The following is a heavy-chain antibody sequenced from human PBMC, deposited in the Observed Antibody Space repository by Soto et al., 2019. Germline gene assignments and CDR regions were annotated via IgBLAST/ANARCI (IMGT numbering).Heavy chain of an antibody. CDR2: ISSSSSTI. J-gene: IGHJ4*02. Sequence: GGSLRLSCAASGFTFSSYSMNWVRQAPGKGLEWVSFISSSSSTIYYADSVKGRFTISRDNPKNSLYLQMNSLRDEDTAVYYCLGFAVVNAIIGYWGQGTLVTVSS. D-gene: IGHD2-21*01. CDR3: LGFAVVNAIIGY. V-gene: IGHV3-48*02. CDR1: GFTFSSYS.